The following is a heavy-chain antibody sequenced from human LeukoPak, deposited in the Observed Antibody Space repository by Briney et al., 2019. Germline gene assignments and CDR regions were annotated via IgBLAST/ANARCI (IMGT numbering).Heavy chain of an antibody. D-gene: IGHD3/OR15-3a*01. CDR3: ARDLGLDHYGGAFDI. J-gene: IGHJ3*02. CDR1: GYTFTNYG. V-gene: IGHV1-2*06. CDR2: INPNSGGT. Sequence: ASVKVSCETSGYTFTNYGISWVRQAPGQGLEWMGRINPNSGGTNYAQKFQGRVTMTRDTSISTAYMELSRLRSDDTAVYYCARDLGLDHYGGAFDIWGQGTMVTVSS.